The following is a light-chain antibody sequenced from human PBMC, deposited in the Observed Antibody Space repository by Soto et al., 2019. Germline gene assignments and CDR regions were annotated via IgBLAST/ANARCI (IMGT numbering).Light chain of an antibody. CDR2: DAS. Sequence: DIQMTQSPSTLSAFVGDRVTITCRASQSISTWLAWYQQKPGKAPKLLIYDASSLESGVPSRFSGSVSGTEFTLTISSLQPDDFATYYCQQYKSYSTFGRGTKVDIK. CDR1: QSISTW. CDR3: QQYKSYST. J-gene: IGKJ1*01. V-gene: IGKV1-5*01.